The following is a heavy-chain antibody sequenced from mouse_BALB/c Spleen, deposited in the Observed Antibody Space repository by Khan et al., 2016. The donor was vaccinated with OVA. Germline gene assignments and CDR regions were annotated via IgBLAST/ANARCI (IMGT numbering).Heavy chain of an antibody. Sequence: VQLQQSGGEVVRPGTSVEISCKASGYTFTNYWLGWLRQRPGHGLEWIGDIYPGGYFTNYNEQFKGKATLTVDTSSSTADMPLSSLTSEDSAVYFCARWATWYFDVWGAGTTVTVTS. CDR1: GYTFTNYW. CDR2: IYPGGYFT. V-gene: IGHV1-63*02. J-gene: IGHJ1*01. CDR3: ARWATWYFDV. D-gene: IGHD3-1*01.